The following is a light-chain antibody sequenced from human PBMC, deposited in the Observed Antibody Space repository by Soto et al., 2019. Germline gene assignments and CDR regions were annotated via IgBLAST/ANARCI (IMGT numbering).Light chain of an antibody. Sequence: EIVLTQSPGTLSLSPGERGTLSCRASQSVSSGYLAWYQQKPGQAPRLLIYDASSRATGIPDRFSGSGSGTDFTLTISRLGPEDFAVYYCQQYGGSPRTFGQGTKVDIK. J-gene: IGKJ1*01. CDR3: QQYGGSPRT. V-gene: IGKV3-20*01. CDR2: DAS. CDR1: QSVSSGY.